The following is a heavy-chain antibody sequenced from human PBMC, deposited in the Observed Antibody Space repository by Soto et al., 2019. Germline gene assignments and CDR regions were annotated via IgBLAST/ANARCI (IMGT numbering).Heavy chain of an antibody. CDR1: CGSFSTYY. Sequence: QLQQWGAGLLKPSETLSLTCVVSCGSFSTYYYNCIRQSPGNGLEWIGDINHSGSNNYSPSLKSRVTMSLDTSKNQFSLKLTSVTAADTAVYYCARGGSNDWQVAFDIWGQGTMVTVSS. J-gene: IGHJ3*02. D-gene: IGHD3-9*01. V-gene: IGHV4-34*01. CDR2: INHSGSN. CDR3: ARGGSNDWQVAFDI.